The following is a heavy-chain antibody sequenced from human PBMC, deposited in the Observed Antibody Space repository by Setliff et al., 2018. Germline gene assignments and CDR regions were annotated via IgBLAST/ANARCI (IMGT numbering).Heavy chain of an antibody. V-gene: IGHV3-48*03. CDR2: ISYGSTI. J-gene: IGHJ4*02. Sequence: QTGGSLRLSCAASGFSFSTFEMNWVRQAPGRGLEWVSYISYGSTIFYADSVKGRFTVSRDNAKNSLYLQMNSLRAEDTAIYYCARGRLSPFDSWGQGTLVTVSS. CDR1: GFSFSTFE. CDR3: ARGRLSPFDS.